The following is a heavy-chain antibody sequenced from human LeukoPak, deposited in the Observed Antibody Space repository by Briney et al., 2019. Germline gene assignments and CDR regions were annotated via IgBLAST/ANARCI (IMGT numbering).Heavy chain of an antibody. CDR3: ARSPSWAGHFDY. Sequence: ASVKVSCKASGYTFTSYAMHWVRQAPGQRLEWMGWINAGNGNTKYSQKFQGRVTITRDTSASTAYMELSSLRSEDTAVYYCARSPSWAGHFDYWGQGTLVTVSS. D-gene: IGHD2-2*01. CDR1: GYTFTSYA. J-gene: IGHJ4*02. CDR2: INAGNGNT. V-gene: IGHV1-3*01.